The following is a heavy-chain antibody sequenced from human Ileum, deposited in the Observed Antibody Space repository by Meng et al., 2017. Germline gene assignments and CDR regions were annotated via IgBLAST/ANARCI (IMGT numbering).Heavy chain of an antibody. CDR3: VSERRRSYFFDY. CDR2: IFYTGAT. CDR1: GGSITSGYYF. Sequence: QVQLQESGPGLVKPSQTLSLNFTVSGGSITSGYYFWSWIRQPPGKGLEWIGYIFYTGATYSNPSLKSRVTVSLDTSKSQFSLKLSSVTAADTAIYYCVSERRRSYFFDYWGQGTLVTVSS. J-gene: IGHJ4*02. V-gene: IGHV4-30-4*01.